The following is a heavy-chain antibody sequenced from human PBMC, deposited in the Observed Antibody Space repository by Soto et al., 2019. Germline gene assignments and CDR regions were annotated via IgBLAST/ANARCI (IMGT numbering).Heavy chain of an antibody. CDR2: ISYDGSNK. CDR1: GFTFSSYG. D-gene: IGHD6-19*01. J-gene: IGHJ6*02. CDR3: AKDRGSGWSETYCYYGMDV. V-gene: IGHV3-30*18. Sequence: QVQLVESGGGVVQPGRSLRLCCAASGFTFSSYGMHWLRQAPGKGLEWVAVISYDGSNKYYADSVKGRFTISRDNSKNTLHLQMNSLRAEDTAVYYCAKDRGSGWSETYCYYGMDVWGQGTTVTVSS.